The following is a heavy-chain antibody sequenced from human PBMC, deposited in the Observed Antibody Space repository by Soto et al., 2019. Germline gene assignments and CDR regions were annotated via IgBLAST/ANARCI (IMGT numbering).Heavy chain of an antibody. Sequence: LKISCKGSGYSFTSYWIGWVRQMPGKGLEWMGIIYPGDSDTRYSPSFQGQVTISADKSISTAYLQMNSLRAEDTALYYCASFYGPFDSWGQGTLVTVSS. CDR2: IYPGDSDT. V-gene: IGHV5-51*01. CDR1: GYSFTSYW. CDR3: ASFYGPFDS. D-gene: IGHD3-10*01. J-gene: IGHJ4*02.